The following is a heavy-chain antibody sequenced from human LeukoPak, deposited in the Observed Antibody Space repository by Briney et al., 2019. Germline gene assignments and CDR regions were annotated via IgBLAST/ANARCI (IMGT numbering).Heavy chain of an antibody. CDR3: ARVAPEYSSRGGAFDI. Sequence: ASVKVSCKASGYTFTSYDINWVRQATGQGLEWMGWMNPNSGNTGYAQKCQGRVTITRNTSISTAYMELSSLRSEDTAVYYCARVAPEYSSRGGAFDIWGQGTMVTVSS. J-gene: IGHJ3*02. CDR2: MNPNSGNT. CDR1: GYTFTSYD. D-gene: IGHD6-13*01. V-gene: IGHV1-8*03.